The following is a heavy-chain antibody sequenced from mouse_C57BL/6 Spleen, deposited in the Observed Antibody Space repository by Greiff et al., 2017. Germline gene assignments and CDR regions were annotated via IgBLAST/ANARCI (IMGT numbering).Heavy chain of an antibody. CDR1: GFTFSSYA. CDR2: ISDGGSYT. Sequence: EVQVVESGGGLVKPGGSLKLSCAASGFTFSSYAMSWVRQTPEKRLEWVATISDGGSYTYYPDNVKGRFTISRDNAKNNLYLQMSHLKSEDTAMYYCARDHYYGSSYDWFAYWGQGTLVTVSA. J-gene: IGHJ3*01. V-gene: IGHV5-4*01. CDR3: ARDHYYGSSYDWFAY. D-gene: IGHD1-1*01.